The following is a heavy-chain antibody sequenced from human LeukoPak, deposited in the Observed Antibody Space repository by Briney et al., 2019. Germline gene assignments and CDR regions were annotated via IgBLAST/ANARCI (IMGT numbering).Heavy chain of an antibody. D-gene: IGHD5-12*01. CDR3: TRSPIRWLPKT. V-gene: IGHV3-49*03. Sequence: GGSLRLSCTASGFSFGDYAMSWFRQAPGKGLEWVAFIRSTAYGGTTEYAASVKGRFTISRDDSKSMAYLQMNNLTTEDTAVYYCTRSPIRWLPKTWGQGTLVTVSS. J-gene: IGHJ5*02. CDR1: GFSFGDYA. CDR2: IRSTAYGGTT.